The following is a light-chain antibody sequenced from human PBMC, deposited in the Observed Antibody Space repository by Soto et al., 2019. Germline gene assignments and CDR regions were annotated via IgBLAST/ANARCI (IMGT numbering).Light chain of an antibody. CDR2: VNS. J-gene: IGLJ3*02. CDR3: QSYDSSLSGWV. Sequence: QSVLTQPPSVSGAPGQRVTISCTESSSNIGAGYDVHGYQQLPGTAPQLLVYVNSNRPSGVPDRFSGSKSGTSASLPITGLQAADEADYYCQSYDSSLSGWVFGGGTKLTVL. CDR1: SSNIGAGYD. V-gene: IGLV1-40*01.